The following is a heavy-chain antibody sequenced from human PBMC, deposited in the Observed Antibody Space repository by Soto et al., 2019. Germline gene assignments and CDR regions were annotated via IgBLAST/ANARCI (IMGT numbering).Heavy chain of an antibody. CDR3: AREARGTARLFDS. CDR2: IYYTGSA. V-gene: IGHV4-59*01. Sequence: SETLSLTCTVSGGSIDNFYWSWIRQPPGKGLEWVGYIYYTGSANYNPSVKGRVALSLDKSKSQFSLRLRSVTAADTAVYYCAREARGTARLFDSWGQGTLVTVSS. CDR1: GGSIDNFY. J-gene: IGHJ4*02. D-gene: IGHD6-6*01.